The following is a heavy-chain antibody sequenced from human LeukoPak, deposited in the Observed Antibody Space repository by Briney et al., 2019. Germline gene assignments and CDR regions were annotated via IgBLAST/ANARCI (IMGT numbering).Heavy chain of an antibody. Sequence: GGSLRLSCAASGFTFSIYAMNWVRQAPGKGLEWVSVIGGSADSADYADSVKGRLTISRDDSKNTLYLQMISLRSEDTAVYYCAKDSVAYNGIYDALDIWGQGTMVTVSS. CDR1: GFTFSIYA. D-gene: IGHD1-26*01. J-gene: IGHJ3*02. CDR3: AKDSVAYNGIYDALDI. CDR2: IGGSADSA. V-gene: IGHV3-23*01.